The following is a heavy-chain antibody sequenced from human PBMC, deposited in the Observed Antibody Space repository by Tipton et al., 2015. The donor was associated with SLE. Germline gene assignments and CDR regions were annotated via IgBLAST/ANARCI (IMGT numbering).Heavy chain of an antibody. Sequence: QLVQSGAEVKKPGASVKVSCKASGYTFTNYDINWVRQATGQGLEWMGWMNPNSGNTGCAQKFQGRVTMTRNTSISTAYMELRTLRYEDTAVYYCARGRVIGTVSCGVDVWGQGTTVIVSS. CDR1: GYTFTNYD. J-gene: IGHJ6*02. CDR2: MNPNSGNT. CDR3: ARGRVIGTVSCGVDV. D-gene: IGHD2-21*01. V-gene: IGHV1-8*01.